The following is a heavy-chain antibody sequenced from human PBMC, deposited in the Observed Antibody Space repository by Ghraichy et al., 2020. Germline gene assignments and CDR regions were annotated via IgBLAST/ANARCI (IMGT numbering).Heavy chain of an antibody. D-gene: IGHD2-2*01. CDR1: RFTFSSYA. V-gene: IGHV3-23*01. J-gene: IGHJ4*02. Sequence: GESLNISCGASRFTFSSYAMAWVRQAPGKGLEWVSTVSGSGGTTSYADSVKGRFTISRDNSKDTLYLQMNSLRAEDTAVYYCTKLGLPTAATFDYWGQGTLVTVSS. CDR3: TKLGLPTAATFDY. CDR2: VSGSGGTT.